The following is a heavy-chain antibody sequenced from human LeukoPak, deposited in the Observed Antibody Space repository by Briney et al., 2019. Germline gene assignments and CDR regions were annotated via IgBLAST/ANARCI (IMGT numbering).Heavy chain of an antibody. V-gene: IGHV3-23*01. CDR3: AKGRGYCTGGSCYSDY. CDR2: ISGSDGST. J-gene: IGHJ4*02. CDR1: GFTFSNYA. Sequence: GGSLRLSCTASGFTFSNYAMSWVRQAPGKGLEWVSTISGSDGSTYYADSVKGRFTISRDNSKNTLYLQMNSLRIENTAIYYCAKGRGYCTGGSCYSDYWGQGTLVTVSS. D-gene: IGHD2-15*01.